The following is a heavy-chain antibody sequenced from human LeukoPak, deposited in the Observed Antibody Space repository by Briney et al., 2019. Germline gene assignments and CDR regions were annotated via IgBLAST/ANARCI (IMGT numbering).Heavy chain of an antibody. J-gene: IGHJ4*02. CDR2: INPNSGGT. Sequence: GASVKVSCKASGYTFTGYYMHWVRQAPGQGLERMGWINPNSGGTNYAQKFQGRVTMTRDTSISTAYMELSRLRSGDTAVYYCARWYSSSCLDYWGQGTLVTVSS. CDR3: ARWYSSSCLDY. V-gene: IGHV1-2*02. D-gene: IGHD6-13*01. CDR1: GYTFTGYY.